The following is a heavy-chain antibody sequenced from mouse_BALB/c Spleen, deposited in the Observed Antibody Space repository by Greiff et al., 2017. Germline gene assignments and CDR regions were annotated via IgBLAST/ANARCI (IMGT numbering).Heavy chain of an antibody. CDR1: GFTFSSFG. J-gene: IGHJ3*01. D-gene: IGHD2-3*01. CDR3: ARGGDGYYPAWFAY. Sequence: EVKLMESGGGLVQPGGSRKLSCAASGFTFSSFGMHWVRQAPEKGLEWVAYISSGSSTIYYADTVKGRFTISRDNPKNTLFLQMTSLRSEDTAMYYCARGGDGYYPAWFAYWGQGTLVTVSA. V-gene: IGHV5-17*02. CDR2: ISSGSSTI.